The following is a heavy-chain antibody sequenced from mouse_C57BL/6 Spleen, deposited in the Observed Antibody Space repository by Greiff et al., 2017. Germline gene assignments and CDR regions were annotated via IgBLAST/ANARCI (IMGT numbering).Heavy chain of an antibody. CDR3: ARDQTGIDY. J-gene: IGHJ2*01. V-gene: IGHV3-6*01. CDR2: ISYDGSN. Sequence: EVQVVESGPGLVKPSQSLSLTCSVTGYSITSGYYWNWIRQFPGNKLEWMGYISYDGSNNYNPSLKNRISITRDTSKNQFFLKLNSVTTEDTATYYCARDQTGIDYWGQGTTLTVSS. D-gene: IGHD4-1*01. CDR1: GYSITSGYY.